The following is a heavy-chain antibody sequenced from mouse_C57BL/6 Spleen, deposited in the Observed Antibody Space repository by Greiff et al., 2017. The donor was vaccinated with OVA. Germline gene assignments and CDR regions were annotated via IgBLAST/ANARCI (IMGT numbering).Heavy chain of an antibody. CDR3: ARHDYNAMDY. V-gene: IGHV5-6*01. CDR2: FSSGGSYP. Sequence: EVKLVESGGDLVKPGGSLKLSCAASGFTFSSYGMSWVRQTPDKRLEWVATFSSGGSYPYYPDSVKGRFTISRDNAKNTLYLQMSSLKSEDTAMYYCARHDYNAMDYWGQGTSVTVSS. J-gene: IGHJ4*01. CDR1: GFTFSSYG.